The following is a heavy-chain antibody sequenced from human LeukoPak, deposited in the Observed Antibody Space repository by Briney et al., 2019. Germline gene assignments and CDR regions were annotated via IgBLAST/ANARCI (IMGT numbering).Heavy chain of an antibody. J-gene: IGHJ5*02. CDR2: MSPNSGNT. V-gene: IGHV1-8*03. CDR3: ARGLIYCSSTSCYRYWFDP. Sequence: ASVKVSCKASGYTFTSYDINWVRQATGQGLEWVGWMSPNSGNTGYAQKFQGRVTITRNTSISTAYMELSSLRSEDTAVYYCARGLIYCSSTSCYRYWFDPWGQGTLVTVSS. D-gene: IGHD2-2*01. CDR1: GYTFTSYD.